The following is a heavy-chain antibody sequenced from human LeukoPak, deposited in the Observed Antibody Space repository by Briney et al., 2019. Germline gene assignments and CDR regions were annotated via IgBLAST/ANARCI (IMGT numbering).Heavy chain of an antibody. D-gene: IGHD2-2*01. Sequence: GGSLRLSCAASGFTFSSYAMSWVRQAPGKGLEWVSAISGSGGSTYYADSVKGRFTISSDNSKNTLYLQMNSRRAHGTAVYYFAKDLNPRRIVVSYFDYWAREPWSPSPQ. J-gene: IGHJ4*02. CDR3: AKDLNPRRIVVSYFDY. V-gene: IGHV3-23*01. CDR1: GFTFSSYA. CDR2: ISGSGGST.